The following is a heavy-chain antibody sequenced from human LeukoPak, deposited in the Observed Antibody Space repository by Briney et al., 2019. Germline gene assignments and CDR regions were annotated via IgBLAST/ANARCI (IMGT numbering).Heavy chain of an antibody. CDR1: GFTFSSYG. CDR3: AKDLRGCSSTSCYPGY. V-gene: IGHV3-30*18. CDR2: ISYDGSNK. J-gene: IGHJ4*02. D-gene: IGHD2-2*01. Sequence: GGSLRLSCAASGFTFSSYGMHWVRQAPGKGLEWVAVISYDGSNKYYADSVKGRLTISRDNSKNTLYLQMNSLRAEDTAVYYCAKDLRGCSSTSCYPGYWGQGTLVTVSS.